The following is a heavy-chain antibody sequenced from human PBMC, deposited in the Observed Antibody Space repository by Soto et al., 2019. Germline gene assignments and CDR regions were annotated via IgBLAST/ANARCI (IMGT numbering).Heavy chain of an antibody. CDR2: IDTSGNT. CDR1: GGSISTYY. J-gene: IGHJ6*02. CDR3: ARYSSNWFQTEGMDV. V-gene: IGHV4-4*07. Sequence: KASETLSLTCTVSGGSISTYYWSWIRQPAGKGLEWIGRIDTSGNTNYNPSLKSRATMSVDTSKKQFSLKLTSVTAADTAVYYCARYSSNWFQTEGMDVWGQGTTVTVSS. D-gene: IGHD6-13*01.